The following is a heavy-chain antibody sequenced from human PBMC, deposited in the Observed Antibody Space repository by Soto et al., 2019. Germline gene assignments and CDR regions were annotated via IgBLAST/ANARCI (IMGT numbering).Heavy chain of an antibody. V-gene: IGHV1-46*03. Sequence: QVQLVQSGAEVKKPGASVKVSCKTSGYHFTRYYIHWVRQAPGKGLEWMGIINPTGGRATYAQKLQGRVSMTRDTSTTTVNMEMTGLKSEDTAVYFCSRDRCSSTSCYPDYWGQGTLVTVSS. J-gene: IGHJ4*02. D-gene: IGHD2-2*01. CDR3: SRDRCSSTSCYPDY. CDR2: INPTGGRA. CDR1: GYHFTRYY.